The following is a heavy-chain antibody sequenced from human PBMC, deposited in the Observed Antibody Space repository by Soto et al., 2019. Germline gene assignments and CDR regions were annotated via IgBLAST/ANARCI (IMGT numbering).Heavy chain of an antibody. V-gene: IGHV1-3*01. CDR3: ARGIATGQLDP. J-gene: IGHJ5*02. Sequence: ASMKVSWKSSGYSFTRCTMNCVRQAPGQRLEWMGWINPDNGNTKSSQKFQDRVIITRDTSASTAYMDLSSLRSEDTAVYYCARGIATGQLDPWGQGTLVTVSS. CDR2: INPDNGNT. CDR1: GYSFTRCT. D-gene: IGHD2-15*01.